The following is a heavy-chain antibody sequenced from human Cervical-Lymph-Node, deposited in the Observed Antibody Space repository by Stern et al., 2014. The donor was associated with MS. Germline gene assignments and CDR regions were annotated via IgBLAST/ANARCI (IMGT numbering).Heavy chain of an antibody. CDR2: IWYDGSNT. V-gene: IGHV3-33*01. Sequence: VQLEESGGGVVQPGRSLRLSCAASGFTFSSYGMHWVRQAPGKGLEWVAVIWYDGSNTYYADSVKGRFTISRDNSKNTLYLQMNSLRAEDTAVYYCARDRHDLGYCSGGSCYLPDYWGQGTLVTVSS. D-gene: IGHD2-15*01. J-gene: IGHJ4*02. CDR1: GFTFSSYG. CDR3: ARDRHDLGYCSGGSCYLPDY.